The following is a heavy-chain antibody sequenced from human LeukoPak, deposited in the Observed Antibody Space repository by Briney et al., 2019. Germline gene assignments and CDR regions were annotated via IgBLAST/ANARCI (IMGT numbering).Heavy chain of an antibody. V-gene: IGHV3-21*01. CDR1: GFTFSTYS. D-gene: IGHD1-26*01. J-gene: IGHJ4*02. CDR3: ATPSGSYRHVDY. CDR2: ISSSSSCI. Sequence: GGSLRLSCAASGFTFSTYSMNWVRQAPGKGLEWVSSISSSSSCIYYADSVKGRFTISRDNAKNSLHLQMNSLRAEDTAVYYCATPSGSYRHVDYWGQGTLVTVSS.